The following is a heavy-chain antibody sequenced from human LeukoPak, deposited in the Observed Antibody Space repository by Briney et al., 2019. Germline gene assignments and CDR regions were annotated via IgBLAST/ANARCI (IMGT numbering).Heavy chain of an antibody. V-gene: IGHV1-69*13. Sequence: ASVKVSCKASGGTFSSYAISWVRQAPGQGLEWMGGIIPIFGTANYAQKFQGRVTITADESTSTAYMELSSLRSEDTAVYYCASPTYYYDSSGHRYYFDYWGQGTLVTVSS. D-gene: IGHD3-22*01. CDR3: ASPTYYYDSSGHRYYFDY. J-gene: IGHJ4*02. CDR1: GGTFSSYA. CDR2: IIPIFGTA.